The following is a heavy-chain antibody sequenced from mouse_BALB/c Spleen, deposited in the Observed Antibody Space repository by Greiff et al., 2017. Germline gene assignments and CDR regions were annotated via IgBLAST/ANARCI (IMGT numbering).Heavy chain of an antibody. CDR1: GFTFSSYG. V-gene: IGHV5-6*01. J-gene: IGHJ4*01. Sequence: EVKLVESGGDLVKPGGSLKLSCAASGFTFSSYGMSWVRQTPDKRLEWVATISSGGSYTYYPDSVKGRFTISRDNAKNTLYLQMSSLKSEDTAMYYCARHFGCDGDYYAMDYWGQGTSVTVSS. CDR3: ARHFGCDGDYYAMDY. D-gene: IGHD2-2*01. CDR2: ISSGGSYT.